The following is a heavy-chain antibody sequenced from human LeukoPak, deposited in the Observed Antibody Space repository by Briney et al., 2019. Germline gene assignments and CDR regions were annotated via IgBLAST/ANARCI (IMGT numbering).Heavy chain of an antibody. CDR1: GFPFTRFY. D-gene: IGHD3-22*01. V-gene: IGHV3-11*04. Sequence: PGGSLRLFCAVSGFPFTRFYMSWIRQAPGKGLEWISYIGLSGSPLDYADSVRGRFTISRDNARNSLYLEMNSLRAEDTAVYYCARKDFSSGSFYYWGQGTPVTVSS. CDR3: ARKDFSSGSFYY. J-gene: IGHJ4*02. CDR2: IGLSGSPL.